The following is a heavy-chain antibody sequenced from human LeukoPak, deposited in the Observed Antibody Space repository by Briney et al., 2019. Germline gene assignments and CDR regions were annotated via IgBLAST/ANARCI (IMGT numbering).Heavy chain of an antibody. D-gene: IGHD1-26*01. CDR3: ARHRYRSGSDWIDP. CDR1: GGSISSSSYY. Sequence: SETLSLTCTVSGGSISSSSYYWGWIRQPPGKGLEWIGSMYYSGTTYYNPSLKSRVTISVDTSKNQFSLKLSSVTAADTAVYYCARHRYRSGSDWIDPWGQGTQVTVSS. CDR2: MYYSGTT. J-gene: IGHJ5*02. V-gene: IGHV4-39*01.